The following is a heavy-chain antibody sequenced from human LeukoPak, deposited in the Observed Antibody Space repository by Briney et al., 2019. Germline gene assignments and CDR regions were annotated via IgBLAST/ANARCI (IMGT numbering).Heavy chain of an antibody. D-gene: IGHD6-19*01. CDR1: GFTFSSYA. V-gene: IGHV3-23*01. CDR2: ISGSGGST. Sequence: GGSLRLSCVVSGFTFSSYAMSWVRQAPGKGLEWVSGISGSGGSTYYADSVKGRFTISRDNSKNTLSLQMNSLRAEDTALYYCAKYSSGWVNDYWGQGTLVTVSS. CDR3: AKYSSGWVNDY. J-gene: IGHJ4*02.